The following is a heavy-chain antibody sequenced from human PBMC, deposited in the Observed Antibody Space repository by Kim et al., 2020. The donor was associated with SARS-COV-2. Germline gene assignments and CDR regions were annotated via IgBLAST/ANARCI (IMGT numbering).Heavy chain of an antibody. CDR3: ARAATVTTGPRHWDYYYYYGMDV. Sequence: SVKVSCKASGGTFSSYAISWVRQAPGQGLEWMGGIIPIFGTANYAQKFQGRVTITADESTSTAYMELSSLRSEDTAVYYCARAATVTTGPRHWDYYYYYGMDVWGQGTTVTVSS. CDR1: GGTFSSYA. CDR2: IIPIFGTA. D-gene: IGHD4-17*01. J-gene: IGHJ6*02. V-gene: IGHV1-69*13.